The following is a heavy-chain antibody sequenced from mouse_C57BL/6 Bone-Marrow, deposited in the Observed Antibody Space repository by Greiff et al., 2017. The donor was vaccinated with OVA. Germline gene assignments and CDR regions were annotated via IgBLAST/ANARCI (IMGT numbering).Heavy chain of an antibody. CDR2: ISSGGSYP. CDR3: ARHRSAYFDV. Sequence: EVKLMESGGDLVKPGGSLKLSCAASGFTFSSYGMSWVRQTPDKRLEWVATISSGGSYPYYPDNVKGRFTITRDNAKNTMYLQMSSLKSEDTAMYYGARHRSAYFDVWGTGTTVTVSS. CDR1: GFTFSSYG. V-gene: IGHV5-6*01. J-gene: IGHJ1*03. D-gene: IGHD2-14*01.